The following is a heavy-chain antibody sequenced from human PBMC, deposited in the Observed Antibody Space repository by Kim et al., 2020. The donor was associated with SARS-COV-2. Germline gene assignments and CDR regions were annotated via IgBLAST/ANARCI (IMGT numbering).Heavy chain of an antibody. CDR2: IKQNASVI. CDR3: ARPYSGGSFDI. D-gene: IGHD2-15*01. V-gene: IGHV3-7*01. J-gene: IGHJ3*02. CDR1: GFTFSSYW. Sequence: GGSLRLSCAASGFTFSSYWMSWVRQAPGKGLEWVASIKQNASVISYVDSVRGRFTISRDNAKNSLSLHMNSLRAEDTALYFCARPYSGGSFDIWGQGTMV.